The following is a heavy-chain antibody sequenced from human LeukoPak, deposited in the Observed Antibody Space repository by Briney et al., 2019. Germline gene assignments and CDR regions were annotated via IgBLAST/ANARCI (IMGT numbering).Heavy chain of an antibody. D-gene: IGHD3-10*01. J-gene: IGHJ4*01. V-gene: IGHV3-7*01. CDR3: GGFGYEAGVDL. Sequence: GGSLRLSCAASGFTFSTYWMTWVRQAPGQGLEWVANIKPTGGETYYVDPVKGRFTISRDNAKNLLYLQMNSLRGEDTAVYYCGGFGYEAGVDLWGQGTLVTVSS. CDR1: GFTFSTYW. CDR2: IKPTGGET.